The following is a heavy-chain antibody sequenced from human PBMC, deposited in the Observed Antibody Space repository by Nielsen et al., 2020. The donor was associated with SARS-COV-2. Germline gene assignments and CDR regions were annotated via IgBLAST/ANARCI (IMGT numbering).Heavy chain of an antibody. V-gene: IGHV5-51*01. J-gene: IGHJ2*01. CDR3: ARHYYDVVGSPGGYFDL. CDR2: IFPDDSDT. Sequence: GESLKISCKGSGDTFSSFWIGWVRQKPGKGLEWMGIIFPDDSDTRYNPSFQGLVTISADKSANTAYLQWSSLKASDTAMYYCARHYYDVVGSPGGYFDLWGRGTLVTVSS. CDR1: GDTFSSFW. D-gene: IGHD3-3*01.